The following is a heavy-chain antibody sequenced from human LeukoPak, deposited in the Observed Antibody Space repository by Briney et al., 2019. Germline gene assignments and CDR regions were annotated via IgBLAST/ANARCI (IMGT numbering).Heavy chain of an antibody. D-gene: IGHD3-22*01. CDR3: AKSSYYDASGYYREYYFDY. J-gene: IGHJ4*02. V-gene: IGHV3-23*01. Sequence: GGSLRLSCAASGFTVSSNYMSWVRQAPGKGLEWVSSVSGSGGSTHYADSVKGRFTISRDQTKNTLYLQMNSLRAEDTAVYYCAKSSYYDASGYYREYYFDYWGQGTLVTVSS. CDR2: VSGSGGST. CDR1: GFTVSSNY.